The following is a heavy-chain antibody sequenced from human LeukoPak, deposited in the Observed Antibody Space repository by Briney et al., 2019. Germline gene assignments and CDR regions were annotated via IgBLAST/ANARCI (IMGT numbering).Heavy chain of an antibody. Sequence: SETLSLTCTVSGGSISSSSYYWGWIRQPPGKGLEWIVNIYYSGSTYYNPSLKIRLTISVYTSKNQFSLPLTSVTAADTAVYYCARHGAAGNYYFYYMDVWGKGTTVTV. CDR1: GGSISSSSYY. V-gene: IGHV4-39*01. D-gene: IGHD1-14*01. CDR3: ARHGAAGNYYFYYMDV. CDR2: IYYSGST. J-gene: IGHJ6*03.